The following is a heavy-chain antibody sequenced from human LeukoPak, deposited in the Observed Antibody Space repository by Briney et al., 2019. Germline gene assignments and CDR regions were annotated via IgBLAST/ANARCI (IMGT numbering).Heavy chain of an antibody. CDR2: ISSSSSYI. Sequence: GGSLRLSCAASGFTFSSYSMNWVRQAPGKGLEWVSSISSSSSYIYYADSVKGRFTISRENAKNSLYLQMNSLRAENTAVYYSYPAGDTAIPPPNAPGPLAYWGQGT. V-gene: IGHV3-21*01. CDR3: YPAGDTAIPPPNAPGPLAY. D-gene: IGHD5-18*01. J-gene: IGHJ4*02. CDR1: GFTFSSYS.